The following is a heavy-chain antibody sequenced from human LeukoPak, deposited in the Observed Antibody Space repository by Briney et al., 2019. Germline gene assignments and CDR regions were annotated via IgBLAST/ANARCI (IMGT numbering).Heavy chain of an antibody. Sequence: PGGSLRLSCAASGCTFSSYSMQWVRQTPGKGLEWVGIMSNSGENTFYGEAVKGRFTLSRDNSQNTLYLQMTSLRPEDTAVYYCAKGGASVTRYVDYWGQGTLVTVSS. D-gene: IGHD4-17*01. CDR3: AKGGASVTRYVDY. V-gene: IGHV3-30*18. CDR1: GCTFSSYS. J-gene: IGHJ4*02. CDR2: MSNSGENT.